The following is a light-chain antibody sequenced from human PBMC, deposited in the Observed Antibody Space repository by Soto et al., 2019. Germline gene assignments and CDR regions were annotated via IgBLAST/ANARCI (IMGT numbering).Light chain of an antibody. Sequence: DIQMTQSPSTLSASVGDRVTLTCRASQNSSDYLNWYLQKPGKAPKLLIYAASTLQSGVPSRFRGSGSGTEFTLTISNLQPDDFATYFCQQYNSFSLITFGQGTRLGLN. V-gene: IGKV1-39*01. CDR3: QQYNSFSLIT. J-gene: IGKJ5*01. CDR2: AAS. CDR1: QNSSDY.